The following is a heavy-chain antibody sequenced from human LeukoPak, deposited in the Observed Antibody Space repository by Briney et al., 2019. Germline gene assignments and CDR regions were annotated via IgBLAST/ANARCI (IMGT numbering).Heavy chain of an antibody. CDR3: ARITDYGDYFTDY. D-gene: IGHD4-17*01. CDR2: ISAYNGNT. CDR1: GYTFTGYY. J-gene: IGHJ4*02. V-gene: IGHV1-18*04. Sequence: GASVKVSCKASGYTFTGYYMHWVRQAPGQGLEWMGWISAYNGNTNYAQKLQGRVTMTTDTSTSTAYMELRSLRSDDTAVYYCARITDYGDYFTDYWGQGTLVTVSS.